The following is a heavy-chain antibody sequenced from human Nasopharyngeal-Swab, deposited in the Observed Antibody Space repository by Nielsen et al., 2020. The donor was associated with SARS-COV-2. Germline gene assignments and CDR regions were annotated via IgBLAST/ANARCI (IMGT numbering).Heavy chain of an antibody. CDR1: GFTFSNYD. Sequence: GESLKISCAASGFTFSNYDMHWVRQATGKGLEWVSAIGTAGDTYYPGSVKGRFTIYRENAKNSLYLQMNSLRAGDTAVYYCARALAPYSGYDYDYYYGMDVWGQGTTVTVSS. D-gene: IGHD5-12*01. CDR3: ARALAPYSGYDYDYYYGMDV. CDR2: IGTAGDT. J-gene: IGHJ6*02. V-gene: IGHV3-13*04.